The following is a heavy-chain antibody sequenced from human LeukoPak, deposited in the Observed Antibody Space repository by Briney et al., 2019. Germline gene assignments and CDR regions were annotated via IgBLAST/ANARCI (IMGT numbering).Heavy chain of an antibody. CDR2: ISSSSSYI. Sequence: GGSLRLSCAASGFTFSSYSMYWVRQAPGKGLEWVSSISSSSSYIYYADSVKGRFTISRDNAKNSLYLQMNSLRAEDTAVYYCARGGKENVLRFLEWLWSFDYWGQGTLVTVSS. CDR3: ARGGKENVLRFLEWLWSFDY. V-gene: IGHV3-21*01. J-gene: IGHJ4*02. D-gene: IGHD3-3*01. CDR1: GFTFSSYS.